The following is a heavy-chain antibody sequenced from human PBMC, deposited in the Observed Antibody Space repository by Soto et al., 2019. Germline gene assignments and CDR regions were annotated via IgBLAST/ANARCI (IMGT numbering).Heavy chain of an antibody. V-gene: IGHV3-30*03. J-gene: IGHJ6*01. CDR2: IAFDGSQE. Sequence: WGSLLVSWAASGFSSNSSGMHWVRQAPGKGLELVAVIAFDGSQEFYGDSVRGRFTISRDNSKNTLFRQMKSLTPEDTAVYYCATKVRVTNYLHYGMDVWGQGTPVTVSS. CDR1: GFSSNSSG. D-gene: IGHD1-7*01. CDR3: ATKVRVTNYLHYGMDV.